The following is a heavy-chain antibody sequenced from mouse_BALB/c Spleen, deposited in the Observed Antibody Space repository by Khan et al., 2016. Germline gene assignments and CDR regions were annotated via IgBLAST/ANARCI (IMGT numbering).Heavy chain of an antibody. CDR2: IYPGNVNT. CDR1: GYTFTSYY. Sequence: QVQLQQPGPELVKPGASVRISCKPSGYTFTSYYIHWVKQRPGQGLEWIGWIYPGNVNTKYNEKFKGKATLTADKSSSTAYMQLSSLTSEDSAVYFCARNYYRYDEGLAYWGQETLVTVSA. D-gene: IGHD2-14*01. J-gene: IGHJ3*01. V-gene: IGHV1S50*01. CDR3: ARNYYRYDEGLAY.